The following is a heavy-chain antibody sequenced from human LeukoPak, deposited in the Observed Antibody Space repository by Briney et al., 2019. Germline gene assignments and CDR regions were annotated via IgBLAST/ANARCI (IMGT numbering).Heavy chain of an antibody. J-gene: IGHJ4*02. V-gene: IGHV3-48*04. D-gene: IGHD2-15*01. Sequence: GGSLRLSCAASGFTFSSYSLNWVRQAPGKGLEWVSFISSSSITIYYADSVKGRFTISRDNAEKSLYLQMNSLRAEDTAVYYCVRDRGGSYSAIDYGGQGTLVTVSS. CDR2: ISSSSITI. CDR1: GFTFSSYS. CDR3: VRDRGGSYSAIDY.